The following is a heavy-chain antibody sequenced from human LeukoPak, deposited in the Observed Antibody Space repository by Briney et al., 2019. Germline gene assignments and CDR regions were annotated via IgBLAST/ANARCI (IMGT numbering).Heavy chain of an antibody. CDR2: ITGTIATGDPP. Sequence: GGSLRLSCAASGFTFSNNAMSWVRQAPGKGLECVSAITGTIATGDPPYYADSVKGRFTISRDNSRNSLFLQMNSLRVEDTAVYYCASQSYARFDPWGQGTLVTVSS. CDR3: ASQSYARFDP. D-gene: IGHD3-16*01. J-gene: IGHJ5*02. V-gene: IGHV3-23*01. CDR1: GFTFSNNA.